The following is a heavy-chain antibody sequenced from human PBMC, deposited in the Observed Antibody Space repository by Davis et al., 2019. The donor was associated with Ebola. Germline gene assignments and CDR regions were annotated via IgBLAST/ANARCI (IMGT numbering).Heavy chain of an antibody. D-gene: IGHD2-15*01. Sequence: GESLKISCAASGFTFSSYGMHWVRQAPGKGLEWVAVIWYDGSNKYYADSVKGRFTISRDNSKNTLYLQMNSLRAEDTAVYYCAREELVAALYYYYGMDVWGQGTTVTVSS. J-gene: IGHJ6*02. CDR2: IWYDGSNK. CDR3: AREELVAALYYYYGMDV. V-gene: IGHV3-33*01. CDR1: GFTFSSYG.